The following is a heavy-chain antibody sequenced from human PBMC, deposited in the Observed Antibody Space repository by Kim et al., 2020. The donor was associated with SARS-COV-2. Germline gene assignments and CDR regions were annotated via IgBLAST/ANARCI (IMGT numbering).Heavy chain of an antibody. CDR3: ASQGGYQGGNWFDP. D-gene: IGHD2-2*01. CDR1: GFTFSSYS. V-gene: IGHV3-21*01. CDR2: ISSSSSYI. J-gene: IGHJ5*02. Sequence: GGSLRLSCAASGFTFSSYSMNWVRQAPGKGLEWVSSISSSSSYIYYADSVKGRFTISRDNAKNSLYLQMNSLRAEDTAVYYCASQGGYQGGNWFDPWGQGTLVTVSS.